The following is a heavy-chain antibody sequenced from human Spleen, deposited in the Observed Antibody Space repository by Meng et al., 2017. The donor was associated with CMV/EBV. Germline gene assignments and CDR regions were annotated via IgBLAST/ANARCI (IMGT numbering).Heavy chain of an antibody. CDR3: ARGRPDLGFDY. V-gene: IGHV1-69*10. D-gene: IGHD3-16*01. CDR2: VIPMLGEP. Sequence: KISCKPYNGTFNRYVMNWVRQAPGQGLEWMGGVIPMLGEPKYTQKFQGRVTITADTSTRTAYMELINLQSDDTAVYYCARGRPDLGFDYWGQGTLVTVSS. J-gene: IGHJ4*02. CDR1: NGTFNRYV.